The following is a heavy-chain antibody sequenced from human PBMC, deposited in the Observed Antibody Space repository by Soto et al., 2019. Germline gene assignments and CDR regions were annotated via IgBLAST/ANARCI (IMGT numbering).Heavy chain of an antibody. J-gene: IGHJ5*02. CDR1: GYTFNTYG. V-gene: IGHV1-18*01. Sequence: ASVKVSCKTSGYTFNTYGINWVRQAPGQGLELMGWISAYDGKTTYAEKFQGRVTLTTDTSTSTAYMELRSLRSDDTAIYYCARDPHEFWTRYWFDPWGQGTPVTVS. CDR3: ARDPHEFWTRYWFDP. CDR2: ISAYDGKT. D-gene: IGHD3-3*01.